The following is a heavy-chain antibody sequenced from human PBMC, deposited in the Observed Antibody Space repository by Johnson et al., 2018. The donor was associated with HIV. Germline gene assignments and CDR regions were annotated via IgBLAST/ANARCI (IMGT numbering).Heavy chain of an antibody. Sequence: EVQLVESGGGFIQPGGSLRLSCAASAFTVSSNYMSWVRQSPGKGLEWVGRINTKTDGGTTDYAAAVKGRFTISRDDSKNTLYLQMNSLRAEDTAVYYCAREGSWGQGTMVTVSS. V-gene: IGHV3-15*01. D-gene: IGHD3-10*01. CDR1: AFTVSSNY. J-gene: IGHJ3*01. CDR2: INTKTDGGTT. CDR3: AREGS.